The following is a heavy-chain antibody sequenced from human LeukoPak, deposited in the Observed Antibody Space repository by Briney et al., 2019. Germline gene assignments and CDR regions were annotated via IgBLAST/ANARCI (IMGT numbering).Heavy chain of an antibody. CDR2: IYASGST. CDR1: GGSVSTYY. J-gene: IGHJ4*02. D-gene: IGHD4-23*01. Sequence: SETLSLTCTVSGGSVSTYYWSWIRQPAGKELEWIGRIYASGSTDYNPSLKSPVTISLDTSNNQFSLKLTSVTDADTAVYYCARAPTVVTPYYFDYWGQGTLVTVSS. V-gene: IGHV4-4*07. CDR3: ARAPTVVTPYYFDY.